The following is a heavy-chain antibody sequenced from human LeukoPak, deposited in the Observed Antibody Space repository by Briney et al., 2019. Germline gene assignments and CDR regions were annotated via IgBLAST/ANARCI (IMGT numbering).Heavy chain of an antibody. Sequence: TPSETLSLTCAVSGGSISSYYWSWIRQPAGKGLEWIGDIYYSGSTNYNPSLKSRVIISADTSKNQFSLKLSSVTAADTAVYYCARGKCDRSAYSPPDYWGQGTLVTVSS. J-gene: IGHJ4*02. CDR3: ARGKCDRSAYSPPDY. V-gene: IGHV4-59*01. CDR1: GGSISSYY. CDR2: IYYSGST. D-gene: IGHD3-22*01.